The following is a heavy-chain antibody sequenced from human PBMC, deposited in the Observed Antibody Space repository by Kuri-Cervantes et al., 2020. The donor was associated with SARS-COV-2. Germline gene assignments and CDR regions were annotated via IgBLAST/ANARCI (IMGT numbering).Heavy chain of an antibody. V-gene: IGHV6-1*01. CDR3: ARGTNWPPDGWFDP. CDR1: GDSDSSKIAA. CDR2: TYYRSKWYD. D-gene: IGHD1-1*01. Sequence: SETLSLTCAISGDSDSSKIAAWNWIRQSPSRGLEWLGRTYYRSKWYDDYAVSVKSRISINPDTSKNQFSLHLNSVTPEDTAVYYCARGTNWPPDGWFDPWGQGTLVTVSS. J-gene: IGHJ5*02.